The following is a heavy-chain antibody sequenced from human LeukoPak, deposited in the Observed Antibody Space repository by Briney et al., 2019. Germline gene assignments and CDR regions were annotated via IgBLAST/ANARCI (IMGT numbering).Heavy chain of an antibody. CDR3: ARDTTPAAYYFDY. CDR2: IYYSRNT. J-gene: IGHJ4*02. V-gene: IGHV4-59*01. Sequence: SETLSLTCTVSGGSISKYFWSWIRQPPGKGLEWIGYIYYSRNTNYNPSLKSRVTISVDTSKNQFSLKVTSATAADTAVYYCARDTTPAAYYFDYWGQGTLVTVSS. CDR1: GGSISKYF. D-gene: IGHD1-1*01.